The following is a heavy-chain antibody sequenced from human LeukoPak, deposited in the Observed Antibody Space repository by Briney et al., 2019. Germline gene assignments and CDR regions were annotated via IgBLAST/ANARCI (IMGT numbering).Heavy chain of an antibody. Sequence: PSETLSLTCTVSGGSISSYYWSWIRQPAGKGLEWIGRIHTSGSTNYSPSLKSRVTISVDTSKNQFSLKLSSVTAADTAVYYCARRSYATYYDFWSGKREGNWFDPWGQGTLVTVSS. D-gene: IGHD3-3*01. CDR1: GGSISSYY. CDR3: ARRSYATYYDFWSGKREGNWFDP. V-gene: IGHV4-4*07. CDR2: IHTSGST. J-gene: IGHJ5*02.